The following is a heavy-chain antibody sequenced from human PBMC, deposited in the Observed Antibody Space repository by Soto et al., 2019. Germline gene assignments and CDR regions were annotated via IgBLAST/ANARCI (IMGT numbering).Heavy chain of an antibody. CDR2: VYTSGTT. CDR1: GGSIRNYY. V-gene: IGHV4-4*07. J-gene: IGHJ5*02. CDR3: ARDEYYDSNNWFDT. Sequence: PSETLSLTCTVSGGSIRNYYWSWIRQPAGRGLEWIGRVYTSGTTNYNPPLKSRVTMSVDTSHNQVTLKLSSVTAADTAVYYCARDEYYDSNNWFDTWGLGTLVTVSS. D-gene: IGHD3-22*01.